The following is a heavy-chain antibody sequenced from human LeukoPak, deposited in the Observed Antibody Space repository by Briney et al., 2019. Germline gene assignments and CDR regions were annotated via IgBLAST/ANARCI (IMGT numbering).Heavy chain of an antibody. CDR2: IYSGGST. CDR3: ARRAGAYSHPYDY. J-gene: IGHJ4*02. Sequence: GGSLRLSCAASGFTFNNFAMSWVRQAPGKGLEWVSFIYSGGSTYYADSVKGRFTISRDNSKNTLYLQMNSLRADDTAVYYCARRAGAYSHPYDYWGQGTLVTVSS. CDR1: GFTFNNFA. D-gene: IGHD4/OR15-4a*01. V-gene: IGHV3-53*01.